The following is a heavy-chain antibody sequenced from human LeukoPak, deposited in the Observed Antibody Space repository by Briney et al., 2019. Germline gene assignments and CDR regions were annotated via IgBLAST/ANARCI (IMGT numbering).Heavy chain of an antibody. J-gene: IGHJ6*03. Sequence: PSETLSLTCTVSGDSISRGSYYWSWLRQLPGKGLEWIAYIYHSGNTYSNPSLKSRVTISVDTSKNQFSLKLSSVTAADTAVYCARACVGATKYYFYYMDVWGNGTTVTVSS. V-gene: IGHV4-31*03. CDR3: ARACVGATKYYFYYMDV. CDR2: IYHSGNT. D-gene: IGHD1-26*01. CDR1: GDSISRGSYY.